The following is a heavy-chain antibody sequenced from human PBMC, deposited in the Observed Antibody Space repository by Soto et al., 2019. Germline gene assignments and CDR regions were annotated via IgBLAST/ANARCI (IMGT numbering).Heavy chain of an antibody. CDR1: KFTFSKYS. J-gene: IGHJ3*02. CDR3: ARVVLGTSLAFVM. V-gene: IGHV3-21*01. D-gene: IGHD2-2*01. CDR2: ISRSRSYI. Sequence: GGSLRLSCAASKFTFSKYSMNWVRQAPGKGLEWVSSISRSRSYINYADSVKGRFTISRDNAKNSLFLQLNSLRVEDTALYYWARVVLGTSLAFVMGGQGTLVTVSS.